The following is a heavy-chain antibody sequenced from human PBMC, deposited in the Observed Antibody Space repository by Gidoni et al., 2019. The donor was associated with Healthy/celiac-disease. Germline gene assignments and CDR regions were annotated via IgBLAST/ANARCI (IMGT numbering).Heavy chain of an antibody. D-gene: IGHD3-10*01. J-gene: IGHJ3*02. CDR1: GGTFSSHA. CDR3: ARRGANYYGSGDAFDI. Sequence: QVQLVQSGAEVKKPGSSVKVSCKASGGTFSSHASSWVRPAAGQGLEWMGGSIPIFGTANYAQKFQVRVTITADESTSTAYMELSSLRSEDTAVYYCARRGANYYGSGDAFDIWGQGTMVTVSS. V-gene: IGHV1-69*01. CDR2: SIPIFGTA.